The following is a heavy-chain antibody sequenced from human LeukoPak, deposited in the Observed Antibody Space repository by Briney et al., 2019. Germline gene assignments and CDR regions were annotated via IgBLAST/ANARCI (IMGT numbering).Heavy chain of an antibody. CDR1: GGSIHGYF. Sequence: SETLSLTCAVSGGSIHGYFWSWFRQPPEKGLEWIGYISYSGSTNYNPSLKSRVSISVDTSKSQFSLRLSSVTAADTAVYYCARDNCREVTNFDPWGQGTLVTVSS. D-gene: IGHD3-10*01. CDR3: ARDNCREVTNFDP. CDR2: ISYSGST. J-gene: IGHJ5*02. V-gene: IGHV4-59*01.